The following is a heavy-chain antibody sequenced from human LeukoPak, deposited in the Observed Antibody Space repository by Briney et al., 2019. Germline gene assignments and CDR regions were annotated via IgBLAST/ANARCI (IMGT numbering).Heavy chain of an antibody. CDR1: GGTFSSYA. Sequence: SVKVSCKASGGTFSSYAISWVRQAPGQGLGWMGRIIPILGIANYAQKSQGRVTITADKSTSTAYMELSSLRSEDTAVYYCARGPKDYYGMDVWGQGTTVTVSS. V-gene: IGHV1-69*04. CDR3: ARGPKDYYGMDV. CDR2: IIPILGIA. J-gene: IGHJ6*02.